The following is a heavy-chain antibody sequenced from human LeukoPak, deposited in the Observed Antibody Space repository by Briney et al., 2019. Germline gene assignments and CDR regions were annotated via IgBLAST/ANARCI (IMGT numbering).Heavy chain of an antibody. CDR2: IYYSGST. Sequence: SGTLSLTCTVSGGSISSSSYYWSWIRQLPGKGLEWIGYIYYSGSTNYNPSLKSRVTISVDTSKNQFSLKLSSVTAADTAVYYCVRGGRTHDYPMGYWGQGTLVTVSS. J-gene: IGHJ4*02. CDR3: VRGGRTHDYPMGY. D-gene: IGHD4-11*01. CDR1: GGSISSSSYY. V-gene: IGHV4-61*01.